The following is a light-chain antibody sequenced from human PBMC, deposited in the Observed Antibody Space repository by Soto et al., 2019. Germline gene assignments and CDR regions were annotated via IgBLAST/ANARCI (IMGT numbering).Light chain of an antibody. J-gene: IGKJ4*01. CDR2: GAS. V-gene: IGKV3-20*01. CDR3: QQSSRSPLT. Sequence: EIALTQSPGTLSLSPWERATLSCRASQSISSYLARYQQRPGQAPRLLIYGASSRATGIPDRFSGSGSGTDFTLTISRLEPEDFAVYYCQQSSRSPLTFGGGTKVDI. CDR1: QSISSY.